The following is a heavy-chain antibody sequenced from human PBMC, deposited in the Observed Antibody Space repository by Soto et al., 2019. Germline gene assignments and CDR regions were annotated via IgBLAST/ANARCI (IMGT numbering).Heavy chain of an antibody. J-gene: IGHJ3*02. CDR2: ISWNSGSI. CDR1: GFTFDDYA. V-gene: IGHV3-9*01. CDR3: AKDIRPMSSCSTDAFDI. D-gene: IGHD6-19*01. Sequence: GGSLRLSCAASGFTFDDYAMHWVRQAPGKGLEWVSGISWNSGSIGYADSVKGRFTISRDNAKNSLYLQMNSLRAEDTALYYCAKDIRPMSSCSTDAFDIWGQGTMVTVSS.